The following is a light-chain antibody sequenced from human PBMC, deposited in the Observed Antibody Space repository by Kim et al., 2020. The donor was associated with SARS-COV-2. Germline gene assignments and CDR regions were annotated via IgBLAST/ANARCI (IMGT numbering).Light chain of an antibody. CDR2: GKN. CDR3: NSRDSSGNQV. CDR1: SLRSYD. V-gene: IGLV3-19*01. Sequence: VALGQTVRITCQGDSLRSYDASWYQQKPGRAPVLVIYGKNNRPSGIPDRFSGSSSGNTASLTITGAQAEDEADYYCNSRDSSGNQVFGGGTQLTVL. J-gene: IGLJ2*01.